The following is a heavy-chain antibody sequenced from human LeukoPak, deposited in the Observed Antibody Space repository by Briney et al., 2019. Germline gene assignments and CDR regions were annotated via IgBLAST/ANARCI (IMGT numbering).Heavy chain of an antibody. CDR2: INHSGST. CDR1: GGSSSGYY. Sequence: SETLSLTCAVYGGSSSGYYWSWIRQPPGKGLEWIGEINHSGSTNYNPSLKSRVTISVDTSKNQFSLKLSSVTAADTAVYYCARRITMIVVVRGYFDYWGQGTLVTVSS. V-gene: IGHV4-34*01. J-gene: IGHJ4*02. CDR3: ARRITMIVVVRGYFDY. D-gene: IGHD3-22*01.